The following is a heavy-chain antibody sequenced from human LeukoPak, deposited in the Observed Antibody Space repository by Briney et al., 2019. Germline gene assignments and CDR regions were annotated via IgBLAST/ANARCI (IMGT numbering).Heavy chain of an antibody. Sequence: SETLSLTCAVYGGSFSGYYWSWIRQPPGKGLEWIGEINHSGSTNYNPSLKSRVTISVDTSKNQFSLKLSSVTAADTAVYYCARDGNWEQGESFDYWGQGTLVTVSS. D-gene: IGHD4-23*01. CDR3: ARDGNWEQGESFDY. J-gene: IGHJ4*02. CDR1: GGSFSGYY. CDR2: INHSGST. V-gene: IGHV4-34*01.